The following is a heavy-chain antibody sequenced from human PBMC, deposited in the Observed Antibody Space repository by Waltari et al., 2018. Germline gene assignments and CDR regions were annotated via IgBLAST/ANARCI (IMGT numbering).Heavy chain of an antibody. CDR3: ARDAYCSGGSCYSRENWFDP. CDR2: INPNSGGT. V-gene: IGHV1-2*06. J-gene: IGHJ5*02. CDR1: GYTFTGYY. Sequence: QVQLVQSGAEVKKPGASVKVSCKASGYTFTGYYMHWVRQAPGQGLEWMGRINPNSGGTNYAQKFQGRVTMTRDTSISTAYMELSRLRSDDTAVYYCARDAYCSGGSCYSRENWFDPWGQGTLVTVSS. D-gene: IGHD2-15*01.